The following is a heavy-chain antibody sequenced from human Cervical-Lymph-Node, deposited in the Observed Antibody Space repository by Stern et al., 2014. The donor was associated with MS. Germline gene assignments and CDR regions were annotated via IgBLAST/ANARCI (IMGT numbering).Heavy chain of an antibody. J-gene: IGHJ4*02. Sequence: VQLVQSGTEVKKPGSSVKVSCKASGGNLSNYAISWLRQAPGEGLEWIGGIIPLFNTAKYAQKFQDRITITADKSTSTIYMELSDLIFEDTAVYYCARDPPEIVPGREGGDYWGQGTLVTVSS. CDR2: IIPLFNTA. CDR1: GGNLSNYA. D-gene: IGHD5-12*01. V-gene: IGHV1-69*06. CDR3: ARDPPEIVPGREGGDY.